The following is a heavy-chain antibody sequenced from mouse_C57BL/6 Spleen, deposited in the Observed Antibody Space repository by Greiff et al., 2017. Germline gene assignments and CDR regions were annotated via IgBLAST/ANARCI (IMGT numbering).Heavy chain of an antibody. Sequence: VQLQQPGTELVKPGASVKLSCKASGYTFTSYWMHWVKQRPGQGFEWIGNINPSNGGTNYNEKSKSKATLLVDKSASTAYMPVSSLTSEDSAVYYCARPAYSSDYEWFAYWGQGTLVTVSA. CDR3: ARPAYSSDYEWFAY. CDR2: INPSNGGT. V-gene: IGHV1-53*01. D-gene: IGHD2-5*01. CDR1: GYTFTSYW. J-gene: IGHJ3*01.